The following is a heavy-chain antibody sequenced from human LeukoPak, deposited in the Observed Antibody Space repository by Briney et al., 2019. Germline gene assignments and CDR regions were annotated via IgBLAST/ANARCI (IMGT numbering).Heavy chain of an antibody. J-gene: IGHJ4*02. V-gene: IGHV1-46*01. D-gene: IGHD2-2*01. Sequence: GASVKVSCKASGYTFTSYYMHWVRQAPGRGLEWMGIINPSGGSTSYAQKFQGRVTMTRDTSTSTVYMELSSLRSEDTAVYYCARLNVVVPAAEEGARDYWGQGTLVTVSS. CDR1: GYTFTSYY. CDR3: ARLNVVVPAAEEGARDY. CDR2: INPSGGST.